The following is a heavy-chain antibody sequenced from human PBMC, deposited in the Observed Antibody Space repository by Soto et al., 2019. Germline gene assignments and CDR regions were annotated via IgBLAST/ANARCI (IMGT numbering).Heavy chain of an antibody. CDR2: IIPIFGTA. Sequence: ASVKVSCKASGGTFSSYAISWVRQAPGQGLEWMGGIIPIFGTANYAQKFQGRVTITADESTSTAYMELSSLRSEDTAVYYCAREGRGYCSGGSCYGFDPWGQGTLVTVSS. J-gene: IGHJ5*02. D-gene: IGHD2-15*01. CDR1: GGTFSSYA. V-gene: IGHV1-69*13. CDR3: AREGRGYCSGGSCYGFDP.